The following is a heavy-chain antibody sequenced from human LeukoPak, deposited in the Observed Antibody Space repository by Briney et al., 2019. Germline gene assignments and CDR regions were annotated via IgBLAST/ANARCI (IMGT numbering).Heavy chain of an antibody. J-gene: IGHJ6*03. D-gene: IGHD1-1*01. CDR3: VKDGLLMWYDDLDPYSYYMDV. V-gene: IGHV3-30*02. Sequence: GGSLRLSCEASGFTFRSYGMHWVRQAPGKGLEWVALIRNDGSDKYYADSVKGRFTISRDNSKNMVYLQMSTLRPEDTAVYYCVKDGLLMWYDDLDPYSYYMDVWGKGPTVSISS. CDR2: IRNDGSDK. CDR1: GFTFRSYG.